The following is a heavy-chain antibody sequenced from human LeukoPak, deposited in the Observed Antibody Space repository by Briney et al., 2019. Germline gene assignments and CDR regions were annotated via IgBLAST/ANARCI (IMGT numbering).Heavy chain of an antibody. D-gene: IGHD5-18*01. CDR3: ARVSPAWIQLWPQGVFDY. V-gene: IGHV4-31*11. Sequence: PSETLSLTCAVYGGSFSGYFWTWFRQHPGKGLEWIGYIYYSGSTYYNPSLKSRVTISVDTSKNQFSLKLSSVTAADTAVYYCARVSPAWIQLWPQGVFDYWGQGTLVTVSS. CDR1: GGSFSGYF. CDR2: IYYSGST. J-gene: IGHJ4*02.